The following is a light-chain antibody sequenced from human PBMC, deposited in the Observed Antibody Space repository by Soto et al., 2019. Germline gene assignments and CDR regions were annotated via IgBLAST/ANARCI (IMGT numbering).Light chain of an antibody. CDR2: GDN. Sequence: QSVLTQPPSVSGAPGQRVSISCTGSTSNIGAPYDVHWYQHLPGAAPKLLIYGDNNRPSGVPDRFSGSKSGTSASLAITSLQAEDEADYYCQSYDISIHNYVFGKGTKVTVL. J-gene: IGLJ1*01. CDR1: TSNIGAPYD. V-gene: IGLV1-40*01. CDR3: QSYDISIHNYV.